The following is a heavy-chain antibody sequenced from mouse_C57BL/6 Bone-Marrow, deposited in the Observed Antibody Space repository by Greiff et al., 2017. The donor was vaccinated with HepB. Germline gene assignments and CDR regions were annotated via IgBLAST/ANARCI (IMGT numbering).Heavy chain of an antibody. CDR1: GYAFSSSW. CDR3: ARGVTLRY. CDR2: IYPGDGDT. J-gene: IGHJ4*01. Sequence: VQVVESGPELVKPGASVKISCKASGYAFSSSWMNWVKQRPGKGLEWIGRIYPGDGDTNYNGKFKGKATLTADKSSSTAYMQLSSLTSEDSAVYFCARGVTLRYWGQGTSVTVSS. V-gene: IGHV1-82*01. D-gene: IGHD2-2*01.